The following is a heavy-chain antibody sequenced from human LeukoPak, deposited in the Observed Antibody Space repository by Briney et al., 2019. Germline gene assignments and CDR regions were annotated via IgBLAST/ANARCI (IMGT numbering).Heavy chain of an antibody. CDR2: IYSSGST. D-gene: IGHD3-16*01. J-gene: IGHJ3*02. Sequence: PSETLSLTCTVSGGSISSGDYYWSWIRQPPGKGLEWIGYIYSSGSTTYNPSLKSRIFISADTSKSQFSLKLNSVTAADTAVYFCARVPSSGEADDAFDIWGRGTMVTVSS. CDR1: GGSISSGDYY. V-gene: IGHV4-30-4*01. CDR3: ARVPSSGEADDAFDI.